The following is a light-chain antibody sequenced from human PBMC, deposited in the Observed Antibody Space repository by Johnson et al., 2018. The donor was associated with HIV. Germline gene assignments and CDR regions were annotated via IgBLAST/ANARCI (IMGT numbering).Light chain of an antibody. J-gene: IGLJ1*01. Sequence: QSVLTQPPSVSAAPGQKVTISCSGSSSNIGNNYVSWYQQLPGTAPKLLIYENNKRPSGIPDRFSASKSGTSATLCITGLQTGDEADYYCATWDSSLSGGVFGTGTKVTVL. CDR3: ATWDSSLSGGV. CDR2: ENN. CDR1: SSNIGNNY. V-gene: IGLV1-51*02.